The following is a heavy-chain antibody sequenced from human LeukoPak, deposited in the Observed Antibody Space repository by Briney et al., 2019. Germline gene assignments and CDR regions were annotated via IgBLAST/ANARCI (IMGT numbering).Heavy chain of an antibody. CDR1: GFTCSSYA. D-gene: IGHD2-8*01. Sequence: GGSLRLSCAASGFTCSSYAMHWVRQAPGKGLEWVAVISFDGSNAYYADSVRGRFTISRDKSKDTLYLQMSSLRAEDTAVYYCARDHYWLEYCSEGVCRDSFDIWGQGTMVTVSS. CDR2: ISFDGSNA. J-gene: IGHJ3*02. V-gene: IGHV3-30-3*01. CDR3: ARDHYWLEYCSEGVCRDSFDI.